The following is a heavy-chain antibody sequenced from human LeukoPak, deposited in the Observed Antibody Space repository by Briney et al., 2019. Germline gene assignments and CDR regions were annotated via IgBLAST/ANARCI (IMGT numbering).Heavy chain of an antibody. CDR3: ARRGSSSWYDY. CDR1: GGSFSGYY. CDR2: INHSGST. V-gene: IGHV4-34*01. Sequence: SETLSLTYAVYGGSFSGYYWSWIRQPPGKGLEWIGEINHSGSTNYNPSLKSRVTISVDTSKNQFSLKLSSVTAADTAVYYCARRGSSSWYDYWGQGTLVTVSS. D-gene: IGHD6-13*01. J-gene: IGHJ4*02.